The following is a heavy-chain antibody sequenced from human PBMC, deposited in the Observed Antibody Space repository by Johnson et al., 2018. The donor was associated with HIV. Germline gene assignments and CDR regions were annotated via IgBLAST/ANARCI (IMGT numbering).Heavy chain of an antibody. CDR1: GFTFSSYD. CDR2: IGTAGDT. V-gene: IGHV3-13*01. D-gene: IGHD4-23*01. Sequence: VQLVESGGGLVKPGGSLRLSCAASGFTFSSYDMHWVRQATGKGLEWVSAIGTAGDTYYPGSVKGRFTISRDNSKNTLYLQMNSLRAEDTAVYYCARASLARGGKIRAFDIWGQGTMVTVSS. J-gene: IGHJ3*02. CDR3: ARASLARGGKIRAFDI.